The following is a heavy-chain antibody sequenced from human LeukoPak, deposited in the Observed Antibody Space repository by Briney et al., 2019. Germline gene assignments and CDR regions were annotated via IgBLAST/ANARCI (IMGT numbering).Heavy chain of an antibody. J-gene: IGHJ4*02. D-gene: IGHD6-13*01. CDR1: GGSISSDNYS. Sequence: SETLSLTCTVSGGSISSDNYSWSWIRQPAGKGLEWIGRVYTSGSTNYNPSLKSRVTISVDTSKKQFSLKLSSVTAADTAVYYCARVIAAAGADYWGQGTLVTVSS. CDR3: ARVIAAAGADY. CDR2: VYTSGST. V-gene: IGHV4-61*02.